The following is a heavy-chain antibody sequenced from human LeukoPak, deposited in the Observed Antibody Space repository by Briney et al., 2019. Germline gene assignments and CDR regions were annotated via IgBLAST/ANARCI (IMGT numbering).Heavy chain of an antibody. CDR2: IIPILGIA. D-gene: IGHD4-17*01. V-gene: IGHV1-69*04. CDR1: GGTFSSYA. Sequence: SVKVSCKASGGTFSSYAISWVRQAPGQGLEWMGRIIPILGIANYAQKFQGRVTITADKSTSTAYMELSSLRSEDTAVYYCARDLIRATVTTTDSNDYWGQGTLVTVSS. CDR3: ARDLIRATVTTTDSNDY. J-gene: IGHJ4*02.